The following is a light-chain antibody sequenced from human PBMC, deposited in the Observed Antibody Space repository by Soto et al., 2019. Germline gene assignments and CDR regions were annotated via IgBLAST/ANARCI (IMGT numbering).Light chain of an antibody. CDR3: QQYNSYWWT. CDR1: QSINSW. V-gene: IGKV1-5*03. J-gene: IGKJ1*01. Sequence: DIRMTQSHSTLSASVGDRVTSACRASQSINSWLAWYQQKPGKAPKLLIYKASSLESGVPSRFSGSESGTEFTLTISSLQPDDFATYYCQQYNSYWWTFGQGTKVEIK. CDR2: KAS.